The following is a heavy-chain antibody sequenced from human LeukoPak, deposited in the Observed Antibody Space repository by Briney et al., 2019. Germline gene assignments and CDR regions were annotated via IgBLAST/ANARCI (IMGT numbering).Heavy chain of an antibody. D-gene: IGHD4-17*01. CDR2: ISSSSSTI. Sequence: GGSLRLSCEASGLTFSSYSMNWVRQAPGKGLEWVSYISSSSSTIYYADSVKGRFTISRDNAKNSLYLQMNSLRAEDTAVYYCARDSSYYGEGYFQHWGQGTLVTVSS. CDR1: GLTFSSYS. CDR3: ARDSSYYGEGYFQH. V-gene: IGHV3-48*01. J-gene: IGHJ1*01.